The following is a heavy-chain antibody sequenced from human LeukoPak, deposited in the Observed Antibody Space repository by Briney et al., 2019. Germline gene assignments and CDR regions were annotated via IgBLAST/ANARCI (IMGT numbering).Heavy chain of an antibody. D-gene: IGHD4-23*01. Sequence: GGSLRLSCVASGFTFSKYDVHWVRQAPGKGLEWVAVIAYDGNNKIYADSVKGRFTISRDNSKNTLYLQMNSLRAEDTAVYYCAKDGRGNSYYYYYMDVWGKGTTVTISS. J-gene: IGHJ6*03. CDR2: IAYDGNNK. V-gene: IGHV3-30-3*01. CDR3: AKDGRGNSYYYYYMDV. CDR1: GFTFSKYD.